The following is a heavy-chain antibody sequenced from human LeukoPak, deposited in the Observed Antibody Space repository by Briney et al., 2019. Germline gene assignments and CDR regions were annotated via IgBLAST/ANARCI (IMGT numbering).Heavy chain of an antibody. Sequence: SETLSLTCAVYGGSFSGYYWSWIRQPPGKGLELIGEINHSGSTNYNPSLKSRVTISVDTSKNQFSLKLSSVTAADTAVYYCARGGGYSYGSNLYYYYYYMDVWGKGTTVTVSS. V-gene: IGHV4-34*01. J-gene: IGHJ6*03. CDR2: INHSGST. D-gene: IGHD5-18*01. CDR3: ARGGGYSYGSNLYYYYYYMDV. CDR1: GGSFSGYY.